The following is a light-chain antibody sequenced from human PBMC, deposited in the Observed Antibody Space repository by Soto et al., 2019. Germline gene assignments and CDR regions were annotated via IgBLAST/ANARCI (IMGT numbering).Light chain of an antibody. V-gene: IGKV3-15*01. J-gene: IGKJ1*01. CDR1: QSVGSN. CDR2: GAS. CDR3: QQYNNWPRT. Sequence: EIVMTQSPATLSVSQGERVTLSCRASQSVGSNLAWYQQKPGQAPRLLIYGASTRATGIPARFSGSGSGTEFTLTISSLQSEDFAVYYCQQYNNWPRTFGQGTKVDI.